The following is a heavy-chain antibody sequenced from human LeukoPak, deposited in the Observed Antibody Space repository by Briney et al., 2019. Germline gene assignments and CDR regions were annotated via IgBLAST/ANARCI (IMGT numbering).Heavy chain of an antibody. CDR3: ARSPRMSRMQGPVWSGYCSHFDY. D-gene: IGHD3-3*01. CDR2: IYHRGST. J-gene: IGHJ4*02. Sequence: SETLSLTCTVSGYSISSGYYWGWIRQPPGKGLEWIGSIYHRGSTYYNPSLKSRVTISVDTSKNQFSLKLSSVTAADTAVYYCARSPRMSRMQGPVWSGYCSHFDYWGQGTLVTVSS. V-gene: IGHV4-38-2*02. CDR1: GYSISSGYY.